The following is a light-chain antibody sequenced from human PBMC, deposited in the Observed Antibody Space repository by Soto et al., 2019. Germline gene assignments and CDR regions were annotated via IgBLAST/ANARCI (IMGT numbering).Light chain of an antibody. V-gene: IGKV3-20*01. CDR3: QQYGSSLYT. Sequence: EIVLTQSPGTLSLSPGERATLSCMASQSVSSSYLAWYQQKPGQAPRLLIYGASSRATGIPDRFSGSGSGTVFTLTISRLEPEDFAVYYCQQYGSSLYTFGQGTMLEIK. CDR1: QSVSSSY. CDR2: GAS. J-gene: IGKJ2*01.